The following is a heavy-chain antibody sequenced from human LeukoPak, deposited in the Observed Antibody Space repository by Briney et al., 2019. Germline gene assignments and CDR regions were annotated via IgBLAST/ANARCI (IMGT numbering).Heavy chain of an antibody. J-gene: IGHJ4*02. D-gene: IGHD3-9*01. V-gene: IGHV4-59*01. CDR2: IHYSGST. CDR3: ARTYYDPLTGYYSGGGPFDS. Sequence: SEALSLTCTVSGGSINSYYWSWIRQPPGKGLEWIGYIHYSGSTNYNPSLKSRVTISVDTSKNQFSLKLSSVTAADTAVYHCARTYYDPLTGYYSGGGPFDSWGQGTLVTVSS. CDR1: GGSINSYY.